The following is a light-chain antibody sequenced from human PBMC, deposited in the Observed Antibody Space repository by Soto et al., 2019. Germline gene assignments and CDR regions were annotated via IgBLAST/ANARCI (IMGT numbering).Light chain of an antibody. CDR3: QQYNNWPPWT. CDR1: QSVSSN. CDR2: GAS. J-gene: IGKJ1*01. Sequence: IVMTQSPATLSVSPGERATLSCRASQSVSSNLAWYQQKPGQAPRLLIYGASTRATGIPARFSGSGSGTEFTLTISRLQSADFAVYYCQQYNNWPPWTFGQGTKVDIK. V-gene: IGKV3-15*01.